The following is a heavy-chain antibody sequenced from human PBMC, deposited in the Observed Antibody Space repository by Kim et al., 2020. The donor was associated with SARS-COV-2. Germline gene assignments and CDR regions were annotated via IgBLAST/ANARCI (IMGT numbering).Heavy chain of an antibody. V-gene: IGHV3-48*04. Sequence: GGSLRLSCAASGFTFSSYSMNWVRQAPGKGLEWVSYISSSSSTTYYADSVKGRFTISRDNAKNSLYLQMNSLRAEDTAVYYCARERFRSIVVVPAASDDAFDIWGQGTMVTVSS. CDR2: ISSSSSTT. CDR3: ARERFRSIVVVPAASDDAFDI. J-gene: IGHJ3*02. D-gene: IGHD2-2*01. CDR1: GFTFSSYS.